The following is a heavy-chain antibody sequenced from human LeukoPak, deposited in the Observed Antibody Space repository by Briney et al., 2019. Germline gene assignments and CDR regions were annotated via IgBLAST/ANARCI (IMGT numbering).Heavy chain of an antibody. V-gene: IGHV4-31*03. Sequence: PSETLSLTCTVSGGSISSGGYYWSWIRQHPGKGLEWIGYIYYSGSTYYNPSLKSRVTISVDTSKNQFSLKLSSVTAADTAVYYCARDSRRMTTNDAFDFWGQGTMVTVSS. CDR1: GGSISSGGYY. J-gene: IGHJ3*01. D-gene: IGHD4-17*01. CDR3: ARDSRRMTTNDAFDF. CDR2: IYYSGST.